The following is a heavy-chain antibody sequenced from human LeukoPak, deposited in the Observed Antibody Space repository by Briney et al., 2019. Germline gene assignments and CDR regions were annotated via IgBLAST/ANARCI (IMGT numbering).Heavy chain of an antibody. CDR1: GGSISSGGYY. Sequence: SETLSLTCTVSGGSISSGGYYWSWIRQHPGKGLEWIGYIYYSGSTYYNPSLKSRVTISVDTSKNQFSLKLSSVTAADTAVYYCARALTDFWSGYYNWFDPWGQGTLVTVSS. V-gene: IGHV4-31*03. CDR2: IYYSGST. CDR3: ARALTDFWSGYYNWFDP. J-gene: IGHJ5*02. D-gene: IGHD3-3*01.